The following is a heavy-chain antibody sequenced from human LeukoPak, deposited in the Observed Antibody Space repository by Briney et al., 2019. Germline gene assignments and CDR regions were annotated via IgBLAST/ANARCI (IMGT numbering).Heavy chain of an antibody. Sequence: ASVTVSFKASGYTFTSYGISWVRQAPGQGLEWMGWISAYSGNTNYAQKLQGRGTMTTDTSTSTAYMELRSLRSDDTAVYYCARDLDGGGYYYDSSGPAPGDYWGQGTLVTVSS. J-gene: IGHJ4*02. CDR2: ISAYSGNT. D-gene: IGHD3-22*01. CDR3: ARDLDGGGYYYDSSGPAPGDY. CDR1: GYTFTSYG. V-gene: IGHV1-18*01.